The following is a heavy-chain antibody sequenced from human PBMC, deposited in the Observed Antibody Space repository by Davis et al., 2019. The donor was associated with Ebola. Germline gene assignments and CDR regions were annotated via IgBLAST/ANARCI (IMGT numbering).Heavy chain of an antibody. J-gene: IGHJ4*02. V-gene: IGHV4-59*08. CDR2: IYYSGST. CDR3: ARHFGVVIIRPHFDY. D-gene: IGHD3-3*01. Sequence: GSLRLSCTVSGGSISSYYWSWIRQPPGKGLEWIGYIYYSGSTNYNPSLKSRVTISVDTSKNQFSLKLSSVTAADTAVYYCARHFGVVIIRPHFDYWGQGTLVTVSS. CDR1: GGSISSYY.